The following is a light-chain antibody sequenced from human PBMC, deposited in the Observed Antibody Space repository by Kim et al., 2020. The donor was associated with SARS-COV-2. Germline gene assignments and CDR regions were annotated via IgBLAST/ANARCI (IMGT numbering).Light chain of an antibody. V-gene: IGKV3-20*01. CDR3: QEYGTSRT. J-gene: IGKJ1*01. Sequence: EIVLTQSPDTLSLSPGERATLSCRASQSISSSYLAWYQQKPGQALRLLIYATSSRATGIPDRFSGSGSGTDFTLTISRLEPEDFALYYCQEYGTSRTFGQGTKVDIK. CDR1: QSISSSY. CDR2: ATS.